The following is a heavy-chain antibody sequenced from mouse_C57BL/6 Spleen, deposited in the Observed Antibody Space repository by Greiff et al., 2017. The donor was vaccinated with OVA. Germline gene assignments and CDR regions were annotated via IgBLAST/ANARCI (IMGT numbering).Heavy chain of an antibody. Sequence: QVQLQQPGAELVKPGASVKLSCKASGYTFTSYWMQWVKQRPGQGLEWIGEIDPSDSYTNYNQKFKGKATLTVDTSSSTAYMQLSSLTSEDSAVYYCARGGLDRAMDYWGQGTSVTVSS. CDR3: ARGGLDRAMDY. CDR1: GYTFTSYW. D-gene: IGHD3-2*02. V-gene: IGHV1-50*01. CDR2: IDPSDSYT. J-gene: IGHJ4*01.